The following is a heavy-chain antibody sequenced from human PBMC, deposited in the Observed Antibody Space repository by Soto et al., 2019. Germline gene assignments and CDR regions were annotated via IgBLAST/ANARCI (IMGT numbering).Heavy chain of an antibody. Sequence: GGSLRLSCAASGFTFSSYGMHWVRQAPGKGLEWVAVIWYDGSNKYYADSVKGRFTISRDNSKNTLYLQMNSLRAEDTAVYYCARDHINYYDSSGPTYDAFDIWGQGTMVTVSS. D-gene: IGHD3-22*01. CDR3: ARDHINYYDSSGPTYDAFDI. V-gene: IGHV3-33*01. J-gene: IGHJ3*02. CDR2: IWYDGSNK. CDR1: GFTFSSYG.